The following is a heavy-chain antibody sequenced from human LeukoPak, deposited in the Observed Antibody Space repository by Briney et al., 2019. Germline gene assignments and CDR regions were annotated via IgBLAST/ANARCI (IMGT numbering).Heavy chain of an antibody. CDR2: ISSSGSTI. CDR1: GFTFSDYY. D-gene: IGHD1-26*01. V-gene: IGHV3-11*01. CDR3: ARRTGDSYYFDY. J-gene: IGHJ4*02. Sequence: GGSLRLSCAASGFTFSDYYMSCIRQAPGKGLEGVSYISSSGSTIYYADSVKGRFTISRDNAKNSLYLQMNRLRAEDTAVYYCARRTGDSYYFDYWGQGPLVTVSS.